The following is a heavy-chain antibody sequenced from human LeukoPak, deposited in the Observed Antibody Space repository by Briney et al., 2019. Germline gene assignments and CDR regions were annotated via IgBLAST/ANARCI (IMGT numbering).Heavy chain of an antibody. V-gene: IGHV4-34*01. CDR2: INHSGST. J-gene: IGHJ5*02. Sequence: SETLSLTCAVYGGSFSGYYWSWIRQPPGKGLEWIGEINHSGSTNYNPSLKSRVTISVDTSKNQFSLKLSSVTAADTAVYYCASIYDYVSWFDPWGQGTLVTVSS. CDR3: ASIYDYVSWFDP. D-gene: IGHD3-16*01. CDR1: GGSFSGYY.